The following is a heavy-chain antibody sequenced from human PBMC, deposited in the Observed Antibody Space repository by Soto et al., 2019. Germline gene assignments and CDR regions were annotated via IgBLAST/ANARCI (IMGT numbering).Heavy chain of an antibody. CDR1: GGTFSSYA. D-gene: IGHD3-9*01. V-gene: IGHV1-69*06. J-gene: IGHJ3*02. Sequence: VKVSCKASGGTFSSYAISWVRQAPGQGLEWMGGIIPIFGTANYAQKFQGRVTITADKSTSTAYMELSSLRSEDTAVYYCARTPVLRYLAAFDIWGQGTMVTVSS. CDR3: ARTPVLRYLAAFDI. CDR2: IIPIFGTA.